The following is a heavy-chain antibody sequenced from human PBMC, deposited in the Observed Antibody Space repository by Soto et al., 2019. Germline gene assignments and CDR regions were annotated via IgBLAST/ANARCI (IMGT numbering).Heavy chain of an antibody. J-gene: IGHJ4*02. CDR2: INAGNGNT. D-gene: IGHD2-15*01. CDR1: GYTFTSYA. CDR3: ARVREYCSGGSCYSLGY. V-gene: IGHV1-3*01. Sequence: GASVKVSCKASGYTFTSYAMHWVRQAPGQRLEWMGWINAGNGNTKYSQKFQGRVTITRDTSASTAYMELSSLRSEDTAVYYCARVREYCSGGSCYSLGYWGQGTLVTVSS.